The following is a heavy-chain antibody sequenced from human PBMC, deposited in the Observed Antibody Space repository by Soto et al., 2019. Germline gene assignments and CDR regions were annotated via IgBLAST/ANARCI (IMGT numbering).Heavy chain of an antibody. CDR3: ARTRSAWSDFHYYSLDV. V-gene: IGHV3-30*03. Sequence: QVQLVESGGGVVQPGRSLRLSCAASGFTFNSYGMHWVRQGPGNGRGWVAFISYDSTKTYYADSVKGRFTISRDNSNSALYVQMNSLTGEDTAVYYCARTRSAWSDFHYYSLDVWGQGTTVTVSS. CDR2: ISYDSTKT. D-gene: IGHD1-26*01. J-gene: IGHJ6*02. CDR1: GFTFNSYG.